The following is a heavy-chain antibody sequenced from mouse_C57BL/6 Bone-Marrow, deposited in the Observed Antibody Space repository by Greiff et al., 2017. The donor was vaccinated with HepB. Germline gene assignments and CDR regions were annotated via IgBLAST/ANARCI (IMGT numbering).Heavy chain of an antibody. CDR1: GYSITSGYY. V-gene: IGHV3-6*01. CDR2: ISYDGSN. D-gene: IGHD4-1*01. CDR3: AMSNWDWYFDV. J-gene: IGHJ1*03. Sequence: EVQLQQSGPGLVKPSQSLSLTCSVTGYSITSGYYWNWIRQFPGNKLEWMGYISYDGSNNYNPSLKNRISITRYTSKNQFFLKLNSVTTEDTATYYCAMSNWDWYFDVWGTGTTVTVSS.